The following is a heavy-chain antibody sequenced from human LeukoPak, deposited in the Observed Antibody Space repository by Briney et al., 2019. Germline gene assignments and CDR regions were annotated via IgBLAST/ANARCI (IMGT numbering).Heavy chain of an antibody. CDR3: ARARYDSSGYYPILDY. CDR2: ISRSSIYI. J-gene: IGHJ4*02. CDR1: GFTFSNYN. V-gene: IGHV3-21*01. Sequence: WGSLRLSCAASGFTFSNYNMNWVSQAPGKGLEWVSSISRSSIYIYYADSVKGRFTTSRDNAKNSLYLQMNSLRADDTAMYYCARARYDSSGYYPILDYWGQGTLVTVSS. D-gene: IGHD3-22*01.